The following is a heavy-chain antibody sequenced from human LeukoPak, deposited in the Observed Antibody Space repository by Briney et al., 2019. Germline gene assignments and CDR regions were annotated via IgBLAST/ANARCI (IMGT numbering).Heavy chain of an antibody. CDR3: ARDPLGVNWFDP. V-gene: IGHV4-59*01. J-gene: IGHJ5*02. CDR1: GGPISSYY. Sequence: SETLSLTCTVSGGPISSYYWSWIRQPPGKGLEWIGYIYYSGSTNYNLSLKSRVTISVDTSKNQFSLKLSSVTAADTAVYYCARDPLGVNWFDPWGQGTLVTVSS. CDR2: IYYSGST.